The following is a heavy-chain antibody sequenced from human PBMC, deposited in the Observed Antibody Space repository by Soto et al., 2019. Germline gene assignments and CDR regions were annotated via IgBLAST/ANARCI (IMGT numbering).Heavy chain of an antibody. Sequence: QVQLVQSGAEVKKPGSSVKVSCKASGGTFSSYAISWVRQAPGQGLEWMGGIIPIFGTVNYAQKFQGRVTITADDSTSTAYMELRRLRADDTAVYYCASMVAAKWYFDYWGQAPLITVSS. CDR3: ASMVAAKWYFDY. J-gene: IGHJ4*02. V-gene: IGHV1-69*01. CDR1: GGTFSSYA. CDR2: IIPIFGTV. D-gene: IGHD5-12*01.